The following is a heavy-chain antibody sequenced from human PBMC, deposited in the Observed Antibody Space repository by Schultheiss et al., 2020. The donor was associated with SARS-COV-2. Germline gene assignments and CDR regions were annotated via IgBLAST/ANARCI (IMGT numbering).Heavy chain of an antibody. D-gene: IGHD3-10*01. CDR2: MNPNSGNT. Sequence: ASVKVSCKASGYTFTSYGISWVRQATGQGLEWMGWMNPNSGNTGYAQKFQGRVTITADKSTSTAYMELSSLRSEDTAVYYCATVRNLWFGELRAFDIWGQGTMVTVSS. CDR3: ATVRNLWFGELRAFDI. J-gene: IGHJ3*02. CDR1: GYTFTSYG. V-gene: IGHV1-8*03.